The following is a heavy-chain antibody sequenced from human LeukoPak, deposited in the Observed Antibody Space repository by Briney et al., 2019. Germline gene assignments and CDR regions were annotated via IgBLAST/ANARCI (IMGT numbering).Heavy chain of an antibody. CDR3: ARDFSSSSTVYYYYYMDV. CDR1: GGSISSRPYY. D-gene: IGHD6-6*01. CDR2: ISYSGTT. V-gene: IGHV4-39*07. J-gene: IGHJ6*03. Sequence: SETLSLTCTVSGGSISSRPYYWGWVRQPPGKGLEWIGTISYSGTTYYSPSLKSRVTISLDTSKDQFSLKLSSVTAAGTAIYYCARDFSSSSTVYYYYYMDVWGKGTTVTVSS.